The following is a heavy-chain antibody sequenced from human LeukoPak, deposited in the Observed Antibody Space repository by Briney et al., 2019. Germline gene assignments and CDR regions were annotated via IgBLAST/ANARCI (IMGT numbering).Heavy chain of an antibody. CDR2: IYYSGST. J-gene: IGHJ4*02. D-gene: IGHD3-22*01. CDR1: GGSISSYY. V-gene: IGHV4-59*01. CDR3: ARARGRPSGYLDY. Sequence: KPSETLSLTCTVSGGSISSYYWSWIRQPPGKGLEWIWYIYYSGSTNYNPSLKSRVTISVDTSKNQFSLKLSSVTAADTAVYYCARARGRPSGYLDYWGQGTLVTVSS.